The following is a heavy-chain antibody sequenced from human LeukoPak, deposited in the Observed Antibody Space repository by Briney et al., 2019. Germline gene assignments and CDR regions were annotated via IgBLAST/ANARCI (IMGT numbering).Heavy chain of an antibody. CDR1: GFTFNIYS. J-gene: IGHJ4*02. CDR2: ISSSTTIR. V-gene: IGHV3-48*01. D-gene: IGHD2-15*01. Sequence: PGGSLRLSCAASGFTFNIYSMNWVRQAPGKGLEWVSYISSSTTIRYYADSVKGRFTISRDNAKNSLYLQMNSLRAEDTAIYYCARGAIPSALVYWGQGTLVTVSS. CDR3: ARGAIPSALVY.